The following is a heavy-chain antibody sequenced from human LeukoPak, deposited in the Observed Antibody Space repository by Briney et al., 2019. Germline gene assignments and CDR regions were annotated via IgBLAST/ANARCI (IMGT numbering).Heavy chain of an antibody. CDR3: ARSFTPSFDY. CDR2: INHSGST. Sequence: PSETLSLTCAVYAGSFSGYYWSWIRQPPGKGLEWIGEINHSGSTNYNPSLKSRVTISVDTSKNQFSLKLSSVTAADTAVYYCARSFTPSFDYWGQGTLVTVSS. CDR1: AGSFSGYY. V-gene: IGHV4-34*01. J-gene: IGHJ4*02.